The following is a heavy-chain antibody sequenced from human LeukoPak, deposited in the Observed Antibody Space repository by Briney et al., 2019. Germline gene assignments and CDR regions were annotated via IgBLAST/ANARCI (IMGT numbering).Heavy chain of an antibody. D-gene: IGHD3-9*01. Sequence: PGGSLRLSCAASGFTFSSYGMHWVRQAPGKGLEWVSAISGSGGSTYYADSVKGRFTISRDNSKNTLYLQMNSLRAEDTAVYYCAKSAGYYDILTGYYGPPLYWGQGTLVTVSS. CDR1: GFTFSSYG. CDR2: ISGSGGST. V-gene: IGHV3-23*01. J-gene: IGHJ4*02. CDR3: AKSAGYYDILTGYYGPPLY.